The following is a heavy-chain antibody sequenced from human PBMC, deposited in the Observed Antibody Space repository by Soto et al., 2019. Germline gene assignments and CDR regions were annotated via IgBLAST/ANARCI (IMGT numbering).Heavy chain of an antibody. V-gene: IGHV4-30-2*01. CDR3: AAGMATLRTY. D-gene: IGHD5-12*01. CDR1: GGSISSGGYS. Sequence: QLQLQESGSGLVKPSQTLSLTCAVSGGSISSGGYSWSWIRQPPGKGLEWIGYIYHSGSTYYNPSLKSRVTIPVDRSKHQFSLKRSSVTAADTAVYYGAAGMATLRTYWGQGTLVTVSS. CDR2: IYHSGST. J-gene: IGHJ4*02.